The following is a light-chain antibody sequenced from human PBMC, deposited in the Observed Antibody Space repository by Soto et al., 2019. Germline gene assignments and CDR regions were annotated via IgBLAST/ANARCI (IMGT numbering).Light chain of an antibody. CDR3: LQHNSYPRT. CDR2: AAS. V-gene: IGKV1-17*01. CDR1: QGIRKD. J-gene: IGKJ3*01. Sequence: DIQMTQSPSSVSASVGDRVTITCRASQGIRKDLGWYQQKPGKAPKRLIYAASTLQSGVPSRFSGSGSGTEFTLTISSLQPEDFATYYCLQHNSYPRTFGPGTKVEIK.